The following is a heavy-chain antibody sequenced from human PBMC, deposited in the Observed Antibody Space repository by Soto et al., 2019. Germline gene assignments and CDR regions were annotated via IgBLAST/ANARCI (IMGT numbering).Heavy chain of an antibody. CDR2: INHSGST. J-gene: IGHJ4*02. D-gene: IGHD5-18*01. V-gene: IGHV4-34*01. CDR3: ARDLDRHSYGCFDY. CDR1: GGSFSGYY. Sequence: SETLSLTCAVYGGSFSGYYWSWIRQPPGKGLEWIGEINHSGSTNYNPSLKSRVTISVDTSKNQFSLKLSSVTAADTAVYYCARDLDRHSYGCFDYWGQGTLVTVSS.